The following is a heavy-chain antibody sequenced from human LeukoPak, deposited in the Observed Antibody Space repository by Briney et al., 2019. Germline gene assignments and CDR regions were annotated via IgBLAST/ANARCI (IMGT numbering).Heavy chain of an antibody. CDR3: AKSNGYGLVDI. V-gene: IGHV4-59*12. D-gene: IGHD3-10*01. J-gene: IGHJ3*02. CDR1: GDSISSYY. Sequence: MPSETLSLTCTVSGDSISSYYWSWIRQPPGKGLEWVAYIYYSGNTKYNPSLKSRVAISVDTYRNQFSLKLSSVTAADTAVYYCAKSNGYGLVDIWGQGTMVTVSS. CDR2: IYYSGNT.